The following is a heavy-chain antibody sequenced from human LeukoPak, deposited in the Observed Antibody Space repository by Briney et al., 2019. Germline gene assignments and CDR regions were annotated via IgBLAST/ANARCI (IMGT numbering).Heavy chain of an antibody. J-gene: IGHJ4*02. CDR3: AKAGDGYNYWIDY. CDR1: GFTFDDYA. Sequence: GRSLRLSCAASGFTFDDYAMHWVRQALGKGLEWVSGISWNSGSIGYADSVKGRFTISRDNAKNSLYLQMNSLRAEDTALYYCAKAGDGYNYWIDYWGQGTLVTVSS. D-gene: IGHD5-24*01. V-gene: IGHV3-9*01. CDR2: ISWNSGSI.